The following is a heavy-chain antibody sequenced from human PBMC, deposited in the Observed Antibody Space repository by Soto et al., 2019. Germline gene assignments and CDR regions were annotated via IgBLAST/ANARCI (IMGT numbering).Heavy chain of an antibody. CDR1: GDSSNTNH. J-gene: IGHJ4*02. CDR3: ARGGGWLSDC. V-gene: IGHV4-59*01. CDR2: IHSSGST. D-gene: IGHD2-21*01. Sequence: QVQLQESGPGLVKPSETLSLTCAVSGDSSNTNHWRWIRQPPGKGLEWIGHIHSSGSTNYNPSLEGRVVISVDTSKNQFSLSLTSATAADTAIYYCARGGGWLSDCWGQGILVTVSS.